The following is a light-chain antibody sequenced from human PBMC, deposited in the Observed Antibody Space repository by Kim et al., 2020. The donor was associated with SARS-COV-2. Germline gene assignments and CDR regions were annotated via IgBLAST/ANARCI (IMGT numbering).Light chain of an antibody. CDR3: QSYDSSNRWV. Sequence: TVTSSSTGSSGSIASNNVQWYHQRPGSAPTTVIYEDNQRPSGVPARFSGSIDSSSNSASLTISGLKTEDEADYCCQSYDSSNRWVFGGGTQLTVL. V-gene: IGLV6-57*02. CDR1: SGSIASNN. J-gene: IGLJ3*02. CDR2: EDN.